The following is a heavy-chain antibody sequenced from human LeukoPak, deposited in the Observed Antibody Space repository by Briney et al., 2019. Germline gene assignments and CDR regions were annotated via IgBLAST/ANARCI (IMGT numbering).Heavy chain of an antibody. CDR3: ARAGYDILTGYSSSYYYYYMDV. V-gene: IGHV3-30*02. D-gene: IGHD3-9*01. CDR1: GFTFSSYG. Sequence: GSLRLSCAASGFTFSSYGMHWVRQAPGKGLEWVAFIRYDGSNKYYADSVKGRFTISRDNSKNTLYLQMNSLRAEDTAVYYCARAGYDILTGYSSSYYYYYMDVWGKGTTVTVSS. CDR2: IRYDGSNK. J-gene: IGHJ6*03.